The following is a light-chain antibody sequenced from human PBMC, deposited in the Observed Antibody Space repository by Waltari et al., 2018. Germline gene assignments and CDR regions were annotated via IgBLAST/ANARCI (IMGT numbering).Light chain of an antibody. Sequence: DIQMTQSPSSLSASVGDRVTITCRTSQGISNSLVWYQQQPGKAPKLLLPVASRLQSGVPSRFTSSGSGTNYSPPISSLQQEDYATYYCQQYYFTPYTFGQGTKLEI. CDR3: QQYYFTPYT. CDR2: VAS. V-gene: IGKV1-NL1*01. J-gene: IGKJ2*01. CDR1: QGISNS.